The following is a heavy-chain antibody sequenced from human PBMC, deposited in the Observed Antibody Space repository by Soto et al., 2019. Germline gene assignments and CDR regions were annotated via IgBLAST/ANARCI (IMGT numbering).Heavy chain of an antibody. V-gene: IGHV4-61*01. CDR2: LYYSGSG. CDR1: GGSVSSGSYY. J-gene: IGHJ2*01. D-gene: IGHD6-13*01. Sequence: SETLSLTCTVSGGSVSSGSYYWSWIRQPPGKGLEWIGYLYYSGSGNYNPSLKSLVTMSVDASKNQFSLRLSSVTAADTAVYYCAKDPYSSSWQTGLARSAGTYWYFDLWGRGTLVTVSS. CDR3: AKDPYSSSWQTGLARSAGTYWYFDL.